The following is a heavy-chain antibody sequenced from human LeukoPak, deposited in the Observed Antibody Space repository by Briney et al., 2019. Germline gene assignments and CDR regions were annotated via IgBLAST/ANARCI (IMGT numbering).Heavy chain of an antibody. D-gene: IGHD3-3*01. V-gene: IGHV1-18*01. CDR1: GYSCTSDG. CDR3: ARSPEWLHDAFDI. Sequence: GASVKVSCKASGYSCTSDGIGWVRQAAGQWLEWMGRTSAYNGNTNYAQTLHGRVTMTTDTSTSTAYMELRSLRSDDTAVYYCARSPEWLHDAFDIWGQGTMVTVSS. CDR2: TSAYNGNT. J-gene: IGHJ3*02.